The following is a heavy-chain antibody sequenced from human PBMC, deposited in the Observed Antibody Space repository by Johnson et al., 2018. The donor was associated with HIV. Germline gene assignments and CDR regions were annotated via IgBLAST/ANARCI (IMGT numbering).Heavy chain of an antibody. J-gene: IGHJ3*02. D-gene: IGHD2-15*01. CDR1: GFTLSNYA. CDR2: ISNDGSIK. CDR3: ATPQGWSTLDAFDI. V-gene: IGHV3-30-3*01. Sequence: QEQLVESGGGVVQTGRSLRLSCAVSGFTLSNYAMHWVRKALGKGLEWVAFISNDGSIKFSADSVKGRFTISKDNSKNTLYLQMNSLRPEDTAVYYCATPQGWSTLDAFDIWGQGTMVTGSS.